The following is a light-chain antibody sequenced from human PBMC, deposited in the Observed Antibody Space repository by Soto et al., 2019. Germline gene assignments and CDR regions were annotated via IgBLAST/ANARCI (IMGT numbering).Light chain of an antibody. CDR3: QQLQMTPFT. V-gene: IGKV3-20*01. CDR2: DAS. CDR1: QSLRSNF. Sequence: EIVLTQSPGTLSVSPGERATLSCTASQSLRSNFLAWYQQKPGQAPRLLLYDASSRAAGIPDRFSGSGSGTEFTLTISSLQPEDFATYHCQQLQMTPFTFGPGTTVDV. J-gene: IGKJ3*01.